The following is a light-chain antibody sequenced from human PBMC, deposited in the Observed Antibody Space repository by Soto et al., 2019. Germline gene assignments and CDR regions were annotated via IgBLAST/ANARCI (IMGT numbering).Light chain of an antibody. CDR1: QDISNY. V-gene: IGKV1-33*01. CDR3: QQYDNLPT. Sequence: DIQMTQSPSSLSASVGDRVTITCQASQDISNYLNWYQQKPGKAPKLLIYDASNLETGVPSRFSGSGSGTDFTFTISSQQPEDIATYYCQQYDNLPTFGGGTKVDIK. CDR2: DAS. J-gene: IGKJ4*01.